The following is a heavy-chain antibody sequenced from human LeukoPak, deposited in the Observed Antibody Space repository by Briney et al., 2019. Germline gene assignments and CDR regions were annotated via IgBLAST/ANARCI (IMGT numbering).Heavy chain of an antibody. CDR1: GYTFTSYG. Sequence: ASVKVSCKASGYTFTSYGISWVRQPPGQGLEWMGWISPYNGNTNYAPKLQGRVTMTTDTATSTACMELTSLTSDDTAVYYCARDRQCGYWGQGTLVTVSS. J-gene: IGHJ4*02. D-gene: IGHD2-21*01. CDR2: ISPYNGNT. V-gene: IGHV1-18*01. CDR3: ARDRQCGY.